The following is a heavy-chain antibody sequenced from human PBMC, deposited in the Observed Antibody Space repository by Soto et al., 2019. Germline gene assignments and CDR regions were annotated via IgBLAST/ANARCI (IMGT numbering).Heavy chain of an antibody. CDR3: ATDLSGYSYGLAAP. CDR2: FDPEDGET. D-gene: IGHD5-18*01. V-gene: IGHV1-24*01. Sequence: ASVKVSCKVSGYTLTELSMHWVLQAPGKGLEWMGGFDPEDGETIYAQKFQGRVTMTEDTSTDTAYMELSSLRSEDTAVYYCATDLSGYSYGLAAPWGQVTLVTVSS. J-gene: IGHJ5*02. CDR1: GYTLTELS.